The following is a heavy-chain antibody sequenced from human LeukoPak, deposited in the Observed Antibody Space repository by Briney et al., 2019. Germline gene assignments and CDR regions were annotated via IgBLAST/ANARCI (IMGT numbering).Heavy chain of an antibody. V-gene: IGHV4-30-4*08. CDR1: GGSISSGDYY. D-gene: IGHD2-2*01. CDR2: IYYSGST. J-gene: IGHJ4*02. Sequence: SETLSLTCTVSGGSISSGDYYWSWIRQPPGKGLEWIGYIYYSGSTHYNPSLKSRVTISVDTSKNQFSLKLSSVTAADTAVYYCARGVEPDIVVVPAAMATYYFDYWGQGTLVTVSS. CDR3: ARGVEPDIVVVPAAMATYYFDY.